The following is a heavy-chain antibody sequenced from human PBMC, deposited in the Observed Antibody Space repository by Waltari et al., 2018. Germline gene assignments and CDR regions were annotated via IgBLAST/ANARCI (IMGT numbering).Heavy chain of an antibody. CDR2: IRHTGDT. V-gene: IGHV4-59*08. D-gene: IGHD6-19*01. J-gene: IGHJ4*03. Sequence: QVQLQESGPGLVQSSETLSLTCSVSGASVSGYFWNWIRQAPGKGPEWIGYIRHTGDTKQNPSLKSRVTMSVDTSRNDFSLRLSSVTAADTAVYYCALWESGWRAFRFWGQGTLGTVSS. CDR1: GASVSGYF. CDR3: ALWESGWRAFRF.